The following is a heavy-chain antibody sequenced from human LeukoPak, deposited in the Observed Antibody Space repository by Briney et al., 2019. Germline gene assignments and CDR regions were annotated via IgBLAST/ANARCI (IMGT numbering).Heavy chain of an antibody. CDR3: AKVGKYSSSWYGAFDI. J-gene: IGHJ3*02. CDR1: GFTFSSYA. D-gene: IGHD6-13*01. CDR2: ISGSGGST. Sequence: GGSLRLSCAASGFTFSSYAMSWVRQAPGRGLEWVSAISGSGGSTYYADSVKGRFTISRDNSKNTLYLQMNSLRAEDTAVYYCAKVGKYSSSWYGAFDIWGQGTMVTVSS. V-gene: IGHV3-23*01.